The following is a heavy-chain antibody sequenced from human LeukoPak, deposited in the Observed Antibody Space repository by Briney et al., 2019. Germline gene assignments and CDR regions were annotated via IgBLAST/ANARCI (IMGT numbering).Heavy chain of an antibody. V-gene: IGHV3-23*01. D-gene: IGHD1-26*01. Sequence: QPGGSLRLSCAASGFTFSNYAMNWVRQAPGKGLERISLISSSGDNAYYADSVRGRFTISRDKSKNTVSLQMNSLRGEDTAVYYCAKDVRVGGGGMDVWGQGTPVTVSS. J-gene: IGHJ6*02. CDR3: AKDVRVGGGGMDV. CDR1: GFTFSNYA. CDR2: ISSSGDNA.